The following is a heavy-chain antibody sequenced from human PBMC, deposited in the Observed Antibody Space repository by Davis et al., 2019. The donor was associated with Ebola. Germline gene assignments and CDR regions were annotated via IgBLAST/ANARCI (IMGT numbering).Heavy chain of an antibody. Sequence: GESLKISCAASGFTFSSYAMSWIRQAPGKGLEWVSYISSSGSTIYYADSVKGRFTISRDNAKNSLYLQMNSLRDEDTAVYYCARDLEIAVAAPDRDYWGQGTLVTVSS. J-gene: IGHJ4*02. CDR1: GFTFSSYA. CDR2: ISSSGSTI. V-gene: IGHV3-48*02. CDR3: ARDLEIAVAAPDRDY. D-gene: IGHD6-19*01.